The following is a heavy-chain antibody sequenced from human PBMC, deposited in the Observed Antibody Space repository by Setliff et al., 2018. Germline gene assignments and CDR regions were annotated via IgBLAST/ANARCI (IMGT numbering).Heavy chain of an antibody. J-gene: IGHJ3*02. Sequence: SETLSLTCTVSGGSISSRSFYWSWIRQPAGKRLEWIGRMYTGGSTIYNPSLKSRVTISVDTSKNQFSLKLSSVTAADTAVYYCARDSGYTDPAFDIWGQGTMVTVSS. CDR3: ARDSGYTDPAFDI. D-gene: IGHD3-22*01. CDR1: GGSISSRSFY. V-gene: IGHV4-61*02. CDR2: MYTGGST.